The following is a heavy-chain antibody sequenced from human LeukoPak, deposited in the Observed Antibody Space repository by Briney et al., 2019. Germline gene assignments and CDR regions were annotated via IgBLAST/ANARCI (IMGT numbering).Heavy chain of an antibody. D-gene: IGHD5-18*01. CDR2: INPDIGGT. J-gene: IGHJ4*02. CDR1: GYTFTDYY. V-gene: IGHV1-2*04. Sequence: ASVKVSCKASGYTFTDYYIYWVRQAPGQRLEWMGWINPDIGGTHYAQKFQDWVTMTRDTSISTAYMELRRLRPDDTAVYHCARVRSEDNDWYGYGYWGQRSLVTASS. CDR3: ARVRSEDNDWYGYGY.